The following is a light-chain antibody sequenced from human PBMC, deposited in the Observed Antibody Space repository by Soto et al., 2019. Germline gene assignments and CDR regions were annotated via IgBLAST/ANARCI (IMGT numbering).Light chain of an antibody. J-gene: IGKJ1*01. Sequence: DIVMTPSPLSLPVTLGQAASISCRSSQSLVYIDGDTFLTCFQQRPGQAPGRLIYQVSDRDSGVPERLSGSGSGTKFTLKISRVEAEDVGLRLCVQGTHWPPGPCGQGTKVEIK. CDR1: QSLVYIDGDTF. V-gene: IGKV2-30*01. CDR3: VQGTHWPPGP. CDR2: QVS.